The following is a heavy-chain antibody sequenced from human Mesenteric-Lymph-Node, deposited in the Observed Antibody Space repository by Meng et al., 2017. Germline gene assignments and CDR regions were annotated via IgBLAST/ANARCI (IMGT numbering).Heavy chain of an antibody. D-gene: IGHD4-23*01. CDR1: GFTFSNFW. V-gene: IGHV3-7*03. CDR2: IDHAESGK. J-gene: IGHJ4*02. CDR3: ARKESGNFAFDY. Sequence: GESLKISCAVSGFTFSNFWMGWVRQAPGKGLEWVANIDHAESGKYYADSVKGRFTISKDNAKNSLYLQMNSLRTEDTAVYFCARKESGNFAFDYWGQGTLVTVSS.